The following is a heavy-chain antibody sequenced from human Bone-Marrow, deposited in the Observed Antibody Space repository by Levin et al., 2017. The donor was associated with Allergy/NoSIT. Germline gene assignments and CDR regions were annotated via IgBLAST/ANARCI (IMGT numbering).Heavy chain of an antibody. V-gene: IGHV1-2*04. CDR1: GYTFTGYY. D-gene: IGHD3-22*01. CDR3: ARGGEFQYLYDSSGSDAFDI. J-gene: IGHJ3*02. CDR2: INPDSGGT. Sequence: SVKVSCKASGYTFTGYYMHWVRQAPGQGLEWMGWINPDSGGTNFAQKFQGWVAMTRDTSIRTAYMELSRLRSDDTAVYFCARGGEFQYLYDSSGSDAFDIWGQGTVVTVSS.